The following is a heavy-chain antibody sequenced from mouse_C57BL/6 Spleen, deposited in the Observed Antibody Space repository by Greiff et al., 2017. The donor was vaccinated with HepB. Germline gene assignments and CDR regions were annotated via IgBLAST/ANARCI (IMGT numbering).Heavy chain of an antibody. D-gene: IGHD1-1*01. CDR1: GFTFSSYA. CDR3: ARPITTVGDFDV. CDR2: ISDGGSYT. J-gene: IGHJ1*03. V-gene: IGHV5-4*01. Sequence: EVQGVESGGGLVKPGGSLKLSCAASGFTFSSYAMSWVRQTPEKRLEWVATISDGGSYTYYPDNVKGRFTISRDNAKNNLYLQMSHLKSEDTAMYYCARPITTVGDFDVWGTGTTVTVSS.